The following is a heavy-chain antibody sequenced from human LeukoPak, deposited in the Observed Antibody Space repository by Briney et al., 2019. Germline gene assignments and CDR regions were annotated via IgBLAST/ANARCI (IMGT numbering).Heavy chain of an antibody. CDR1: VGSFNGYY. D-gene: IGHD1-26*01. CDR3: ARDRAGATDAFDV. J-gene: IGHJ3*01. CDR2: MNHSGST. V-gene: IGHV4-34*01. Sequence: PSETLSLTCAVSVGSFNGYYWIWLRHPPGKGLEWLGEMNHSGSTNYNPSLKSRVTMSVDTSKNQFSLNLSAVTAADTAVYYCARDRAGATDAFDVWGQGTMVTVSS.